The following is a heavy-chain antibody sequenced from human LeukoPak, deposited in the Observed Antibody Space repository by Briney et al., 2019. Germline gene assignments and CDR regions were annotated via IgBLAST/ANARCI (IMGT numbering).Heavy chain of an antibody. CDR3: ARVSYYYGSGSGYYYYMDV. V-gene: IGHV1-8*01. CDR1: GYTFTSYD. D-gene: IGHD3-10*01. CDR2: MNPNSGNT. Sequence: ASVKVSCKASGYTFTSYDINWVRQATGQGLEWMGWMNPNSGNTGYAQKFQGRVTMTRNTSISTAYMELSSLRSEDTAVYYCARVSYYYGSGSGYYYYMDVWGKGTTVTVSS. J-gene: IGHJ6*03.